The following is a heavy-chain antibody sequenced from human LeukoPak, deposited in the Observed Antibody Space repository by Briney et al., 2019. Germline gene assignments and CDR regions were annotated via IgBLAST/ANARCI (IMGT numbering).Heavy chain of an antibody. CDR3: ARAAAETGAFRDNWFDP. D-gene: IGHD6-19*01. V-gene: IGHV3-30-3*01. CDR2: IAYDGNNK. J-gene: IGHJ5*02. Sequence: GGSLRLSCVASGFTFSRYDVHWVRQAPGKGLEWVAVIAYDGNNKIYADSVKGRFTISRDNSKNTLYLQMNSLRAEDTAVYYYARAAAETGAFRDNWFDPWGQGTLVTVSS. CDR1: GFTFSRYD.